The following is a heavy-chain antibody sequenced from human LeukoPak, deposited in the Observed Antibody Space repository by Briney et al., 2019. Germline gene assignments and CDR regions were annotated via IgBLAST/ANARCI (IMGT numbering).Heavy chain of an antibody. Sequence: GGSLRLSCVVSGFTFNRCWMNWVRQAPGKGLERVAHINPDGRDTYYVDSVKGRFTISRDNAQNSMYLQMNSLRVEDTAVYYCTSWGDTTAEYFQRWGQGTLVTVSS. CDR1: GFTFNRCW. J-gene: IGHJ1*01. CDR3: TSWGDTTAEYFQR. V-gene: IGHV3-7*01. CDR2: INPDGRDT. D-gene: IGHD2-21*02.